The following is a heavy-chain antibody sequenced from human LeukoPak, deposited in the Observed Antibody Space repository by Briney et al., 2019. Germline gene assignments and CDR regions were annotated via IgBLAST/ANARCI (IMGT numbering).Heavy chain of an antibody. CDR1: GFTFDDYA. D-gene: IGHD1-1*01. CDR2: ISWNSGSI. V-gene: IGHV3-9*01. J-gene: IGHJ4*02. Sequence: GGSLRLSCAASGFTFDDYAMHWVRQAPGKGLEWVSGISWNSGSIGYADSVKGRFTISRDNAKNSLYLRMNSLRVEDTAVYYCAIWSRYTLIDVFGTIDYWGQGTLVTVSS. CDR3: AIWSRYTLIDVFGTIDY.